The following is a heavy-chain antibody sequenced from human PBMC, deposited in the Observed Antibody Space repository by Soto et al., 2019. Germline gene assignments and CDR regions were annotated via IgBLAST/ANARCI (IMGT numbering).Heavy chain of an antibody. Sequence: SETLSLTCTVSGGSISSGDYYWSWIRQPPGKGLEWIGYIYYSGSTYYTPSLKSRLTVSADTSKNQFSLKLISVTAADTAVYYCARRRAAAGYFDYWCQGTLVTVSS. D-gene: IGHD6-25*01. J-gene: IGHJ4*02. CDR1: GGSISSGDYY. CDR3: ARRRAAAGYFDY. CDR2: IYYSGST. V-gene: IGHV4-30-4*01.